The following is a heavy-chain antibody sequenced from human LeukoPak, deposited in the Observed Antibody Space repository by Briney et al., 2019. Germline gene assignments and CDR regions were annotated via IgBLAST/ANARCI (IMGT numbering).Heavy chain of an antibody. V-gene: IGHV4-31*03. CDR1: GGSISSGGYY. D-gene: IGHD4-17*01. Sequence: PSETLSLTCTVSGGSISSGGYYWSWIRQHPGKGLEWIGYIYYSGSTYYNPSLKSRVTISVDTSKNQFSLKLSSVTAADTAVYYCARDFFPTAYNDAFDIWGQGTMVTVSS. CDR2: IYYSGST. CDR3: ARDFFPTAYNDAFDI. J-gene: IGHJ3*02.